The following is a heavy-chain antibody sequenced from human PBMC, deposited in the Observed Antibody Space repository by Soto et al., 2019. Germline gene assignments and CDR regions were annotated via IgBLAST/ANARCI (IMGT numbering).Heavy chain of an antibody. CDR3: TRDLYDQAGYYYGMDV. J-gene: IGHJ6*02. CDR2: IKTKTYDETT. CDR1: GFSLSNAW. V-gene: IGHV3-15*01. D-gene: IGHD3-22*01. Sequence: EVQLVESGGGLVKPGGSLRLSCAASGFSLSNAWMNWVRQAPGKGLEWVARIKTKTYDETTDYAAAVKGRFTISRDDSKDTVTLQMNSLNTEDTAVYYCTRDLYDQAGYYYGMDVWGQGITVTVSS.